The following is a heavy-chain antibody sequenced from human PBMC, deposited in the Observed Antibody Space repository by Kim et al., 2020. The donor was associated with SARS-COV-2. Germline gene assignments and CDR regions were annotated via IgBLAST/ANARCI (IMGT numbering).Heavy chain of an antibody. J-gene: IGHJ4*02. CDR3: ARMAYCSSTSCPEGGY. Sequence: GGSLRLSCAASGFTFSSYSMNWVRQAPGKGLEWVSSISSSSSYIYYADSVKGRFTISRDNAKNSLYLQMNSLRAEDTAVYYCARMAYCSSTSCPEGGYWGQGTLVTVSS. CDR2: ISSSSSYI. D-gene: IGHD2-2*01. CDR1: GFTFSSYS. V-gene: IGHV3-21*01.